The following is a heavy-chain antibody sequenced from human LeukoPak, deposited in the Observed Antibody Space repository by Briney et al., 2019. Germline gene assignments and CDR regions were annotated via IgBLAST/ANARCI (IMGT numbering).Heavy chain of an antibody. J-gene: IGHJ5*02. V-gene: IGHV1-2*02. D-gene: IGHD1-1*01. CDR1: GYTFSDFY. Sequence: ASVKVSCQTSGYTFSDFYLNWVRQAPGQGLEWMGWINRYSGTLISAQSLQGRLTMTWDTSTGTAYMELTRLTSDDTAVYYCATATVTHTRDPWGQGTLVTVSS. CDR2: INRYSGTL. CDR3: ATATVTHTRDP.